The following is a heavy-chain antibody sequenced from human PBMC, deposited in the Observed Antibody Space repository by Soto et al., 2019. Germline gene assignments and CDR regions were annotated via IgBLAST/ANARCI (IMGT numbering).Heavy chain of an antibody. J-gene: IGHJ6*02. D-gene: IGHD5-18*01. V-gene: IGHV4-61*08. CDR1: GYSLRSGGYY. CDR2: IYYSGNT. CDR3: ARWGYSYGYGLYYYYGMDV. Sequence: SETLSLTCPVSGYSLRSGGYYWSWIRQPPGKGLEWIGYIYYSGNTNYNPSLKSRVTISVDTSKNQFSLKLSSVTAADTAVYYCARWGYSYGYGLYYYYGMDVWGQGTTVTVSS.